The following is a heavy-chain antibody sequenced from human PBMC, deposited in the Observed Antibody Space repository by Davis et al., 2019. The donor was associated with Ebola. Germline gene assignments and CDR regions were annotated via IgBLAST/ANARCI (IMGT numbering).Heavy chain of an antibody. Sequence: ASVKVSCKASGYTFTGYYIHWVRQAPGQGLEWMGCINPNSGATKYAQKFQGRVTMTRDTSISTAYMELSSLRSDDTAVYYCARRGGLRYGYWYFDLWGRGTLVTVSS. V-gene: IGHV1-2*02. J-gene: IGHJ2*01. CDR2: INPNSGAT. D-gene: IGHD3-9*01. CDR3: ARRGGLRYGYWYFDL. CDR1: GYTFTGYY.